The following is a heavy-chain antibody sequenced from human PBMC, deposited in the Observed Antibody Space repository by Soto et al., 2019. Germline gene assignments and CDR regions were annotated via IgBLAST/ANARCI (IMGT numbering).Heavy chain of an antibody. Sequence: QVQLLQSGAEVKKPGASVKVSCKASGYTFTRYYIHWVRQAPGQGLEWMGVINPGGGSTTYAQNFQGRVTMTGDTSTSTGYMELSSLRSEDTAVYFCARDVAREKDYWGQGPLVTVSS. CDR1: GYTFTRYY. CDR2: INPGGGST. CDR3: ARDVAREKDY. V-gene: IGHV1-46*01. D-gene: IGHD1-26*01. J-gene: IGHJ4*02.